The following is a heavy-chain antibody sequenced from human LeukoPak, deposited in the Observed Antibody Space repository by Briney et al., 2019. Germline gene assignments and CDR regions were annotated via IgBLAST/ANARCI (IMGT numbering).Heavy chain of an antibody. CDR3: ARAGIVVVVAATTDAFDI. V-gene: IGHV1-18*04. CDR1: GYTFTSYG. CDR2: ISAYNGNT. Sequence: RGASVKVSCKASGYTFTSYGISWVRQAPGQGLEWMGWISAYNGNTNYAQILQGRVTMTTDTSTSTAYMELRSLRSDDTAVYYCARAGIVVVVAATTDAFDIWSQGTMVTVSS. D-gene: IGHD2-15*01. J-gene: IGHJ3*02.